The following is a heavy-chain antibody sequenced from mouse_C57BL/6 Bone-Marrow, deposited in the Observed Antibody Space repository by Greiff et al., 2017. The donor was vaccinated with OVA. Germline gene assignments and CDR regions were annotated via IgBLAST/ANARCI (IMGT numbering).Heavy chain of an antibody. V-gene: IGHV1-81*01. Sequence: QVQLQQSGAELARPVASVKLSCKASGYTFTSYGISWVKQRTGQGLEWIGEIYPRSGNTYYNEKFKGKATLTADKSSSTAYMELRSLTSEDSAVYFCARGVPYYYGSSPDYWGQGTTLTVSS. CDR3: ARGVPYYYGSSPDY. CDR1: GYTFTSYG. D-gene: IGHD1-1*01. J-gene: IGHJ2*01. CDR2: IYPRSGNT.